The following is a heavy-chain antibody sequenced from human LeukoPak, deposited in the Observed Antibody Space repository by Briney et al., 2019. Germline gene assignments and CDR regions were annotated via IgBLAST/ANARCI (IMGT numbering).Heavy chain of an antibody. V-gene: IGHV1-2*02. CDR2: INPNSGDT. Sequence: ASVKVSCKASGYTFTDYYMHWVRQTPGQGLEWMGWINPNSGDTNYAQKLQGRVTMTTDTSTSTAYMELRSLRSDDTAVYYCARVVVVPAWFDPWGQGTLVTVSS. CDR1: GYTFTDYY. D-gene: IGHD2-2*01. CDR3: ARVVVVPAWFDP. J-gene: IGHJ5*02.